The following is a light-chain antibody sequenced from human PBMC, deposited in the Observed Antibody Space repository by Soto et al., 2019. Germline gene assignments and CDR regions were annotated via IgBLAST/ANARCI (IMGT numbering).Light chain of an antibody. V-gene: IGKV1-5*01. CDR3: QQSYRNPTT. J-gene: IGKJ1*01. CDR1: QSISSW. CDR2: AAS. Sequence: DIQMTQSPSTLSASVGDRVTITCRASQSISSWLAWYQQKPGKAPKLLIYAASKLESGVQSRFGGTGSGKHFTIPTSSLQPEDFATYYCQQSYRNPTTFGIGTKLDI.